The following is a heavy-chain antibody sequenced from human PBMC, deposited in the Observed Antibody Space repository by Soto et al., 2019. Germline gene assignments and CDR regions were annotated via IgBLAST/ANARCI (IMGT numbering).Heavy chain of an antibody. V-gene: IGHV1-46*03. J-gene: IGHJ4*02. CDR1: GYTFTSYY. D-gene: IGHD2-15*01. CDR2: INPSGGST. CDR3: AREGCSGGSCYSARSGFDY. Sequence: ASVKVSCKASGYTFTSYYMHWVRQAPGQGLERMGIINPSGGSTSCAQKFQGRVTMTRDTSTSTVYMELSSLRSEDTAVYYCAREGCSGGSCYSARSGFDYWGQGTLVTVSS.